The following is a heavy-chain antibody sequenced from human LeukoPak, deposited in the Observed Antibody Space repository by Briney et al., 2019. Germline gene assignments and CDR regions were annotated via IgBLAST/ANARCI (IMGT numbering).Heavy chain of an antibody. CDR1: GYSFTNYW. CDR3: ARSEYYDIVTGSVWFDP. V-gene: IGHV5-51*03. D-gene: IGHD3-9*01. Sequence: GESLKISCKGSGYSFTNYWIGWVRQMPGKGLEWMGIIYPDDSDTRYSPSFQGQVTISADKSISTAYLQWSSLKASDTVMYFCARSEYYDIVTGSVWFDPWGQGTLVTVSS. CDR2: IYPDDSDT. J-gene: IGHJ5*02.